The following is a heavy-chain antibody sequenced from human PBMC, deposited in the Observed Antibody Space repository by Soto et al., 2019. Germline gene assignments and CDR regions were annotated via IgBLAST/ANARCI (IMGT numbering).Heavy chain of an antibody. CDR3: ASGVGSGSSLGY. V-gene: IGHV3-48*01. D-gene: IGHD3-10*01. CDR1: GFTFSRYT. Sequence: GGSLRLSCAASGFTFSRYTLTWVRQAPGKGLEWVSSISSGNSTVYYTDSVKGRFTISRDSAKKSLYLQMNSLRAEDTAVYYCASGVGSGSSLGYWGLGTLVTVSS. J-gene: IGHJ4*02. CDR2: ISSGNSTV.